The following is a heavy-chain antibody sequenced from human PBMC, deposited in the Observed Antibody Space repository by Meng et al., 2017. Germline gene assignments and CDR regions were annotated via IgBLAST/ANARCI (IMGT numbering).Heavy chain of an antibody. Sequence: LVNPPLTLSLSVAIPGDSVCSYRAAWNWIRTSPSRGLVWLGRTYYRSKWYNDYAVSVKSRIPINPDTYKNKFSLQLNSVTPEDTAVYYCAKGAYSGLDYWGQGTLVTVSS. CDR3: AKGAYSGLDY. V-gene: IGHV6-1*01. CDR2: TYYRSKWYN. D-gene: IGHD6-25*01. J-gene: IGHJ4*02. CDR1: GDSVCSYRAA.